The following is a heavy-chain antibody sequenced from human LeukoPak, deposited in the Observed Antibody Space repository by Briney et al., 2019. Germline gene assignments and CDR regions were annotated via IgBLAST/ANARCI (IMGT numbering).Heavy chain of an antibody. CDR1: GFTFSSYA. V-gene: IGHV3-23*01. Sequence: SGGSLSLSCAAYGFTFSSYAMSWVRQAPGKGLEWVSAIIGSGASTYYAASVKGRFTISRDNSKNTLYLQMNSLRAEDRAVYYCAKDLADGSFDYWGQGPLVTVSS. J-gene: IGHJ4*02. CDR2: IIGSGAST. D-gene: IGHD3-10*01. CDR3: AKDLADGSFDY.